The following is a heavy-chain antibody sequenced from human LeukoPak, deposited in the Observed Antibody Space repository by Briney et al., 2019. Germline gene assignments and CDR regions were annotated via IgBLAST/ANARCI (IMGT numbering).Heavy chain of an antibody. CDR1: GFTFSSYS. CDR2: ISSSSSTI. J-gene: IGHJ6*03. D-gene: IGHD1-1*01. Sequence: GGSQRLSCAASGFTFSSYSMNWVRQAAGKGLEWVSYISSSSSTIYYADSVKGRFTIPRDNAKNSLYLQMNSLRAEDTAVYYCARDPNRKTGTPYYYYYYMDVWGKGTTVTVSS. V-gene: IGHV3-48*01. CDR3: ARDPNRKTGTPYYYYYYMDV.